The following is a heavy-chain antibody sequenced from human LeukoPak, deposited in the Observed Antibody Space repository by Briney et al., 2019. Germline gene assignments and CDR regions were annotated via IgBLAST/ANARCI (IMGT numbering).Heavy chain of an antibody. CDR3: ARSTRGYSYGDFDY. D-gene: IGHD5-18*01. CDR1: GGSFSGYY. Sequence: SETLSLTCAVYGGSFSGYYWSWIRQPPGKGLEWIGYIYYSGSTNYNPSLKSRVTISVDTSKNQFSLKLSSVTAADTAVYYCARSTRGYSYGDFDYWGQGTLVTVSS. J-gene: IGHJ4*02. V-gene: IGHV4-59*01. CDR2: IYYSGST.